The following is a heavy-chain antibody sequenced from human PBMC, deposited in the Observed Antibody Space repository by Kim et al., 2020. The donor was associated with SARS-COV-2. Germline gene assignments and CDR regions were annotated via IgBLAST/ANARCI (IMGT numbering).Heavy chain of an antibody. Sequence: ASVKVSCKASGYTFTSYYMHWVRQAPGQGLEWMGIINPSGGSTSYAQKFQGRVTMTRDTSTSTAYMELSSLTSEDTAVYYCASGGTWFGERRGHYYYYGMDVWGRGTTVTVSS. CDR1: GYTFTSYY. CDR3: ASGGTWFGERRGHYYYYGMDV. J-gene: IGHJ6*02. CDR2: INPSGGST. D-gene: IGHD3-10*01. V-gene: IGHV1-46*01.